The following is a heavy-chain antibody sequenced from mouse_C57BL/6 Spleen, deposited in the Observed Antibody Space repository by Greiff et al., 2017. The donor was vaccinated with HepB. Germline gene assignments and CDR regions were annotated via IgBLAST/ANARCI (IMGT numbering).Heavy chain of an antibody. CDR3: ARDRYYGSSYFDY. V-gene: IGHV5-4*01. D-gene: IGHD1-1*01. CDR1: GFTFSSYA. Sequence: EVNLVESGGGLVKPGGSLKLSCAASGFTFSSYAMSWVRQTPEKRLEWVATISDGGSYTYYPDNVKGRFTISRDNAKNNLYLQMSHLKSEDTAMYYCARDRYYGSSYFDYWGQGTTLTVSS. CDR2: ISDGGSYT. J-gene: IGHJ2*01.